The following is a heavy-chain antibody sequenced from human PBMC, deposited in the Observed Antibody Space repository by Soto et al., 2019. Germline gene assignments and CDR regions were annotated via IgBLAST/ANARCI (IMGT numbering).Heavy chain of an antibody. CDR3: AHASGGTSWPYDAFDV. V-gene: IGHV2-5*02. CDR2: IYWDDDQ. J-gene: IGHJ3*01. CDR1: GFSLSADGVG. D-gene: IGHD2-2*01. Sequence: QITLKESGPTLVKPTQTLTLTCTFSGFSLSADGVGVGWIRQPPGKALEWLALIYWDDDQRYRPSLKTRLTITKDTSKNQVVLTMTNMDPVDTATYYCAHASGGTSWPYDAFDVWGQGTVVTVSS.